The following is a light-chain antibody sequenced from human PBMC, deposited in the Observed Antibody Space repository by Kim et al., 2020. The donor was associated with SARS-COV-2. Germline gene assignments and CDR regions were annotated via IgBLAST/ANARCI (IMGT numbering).Light chain of an antibody. CDR2: GSS. V-gene: IGKV3-15*01. J-gene: IGKJ4*01. Sequence: IVVTQSPATLSVSPGERVTLSCRTSQSVSSNLAWYQQKPGQAPRLLIYGSSSMATGIPARFSGSGSGTEFTLTISSLQSEDFAVYYCQQYKNWPLTFGGGTKVDIK. CDR3: QQYKNWPLT. CDR1: QSVSSN.